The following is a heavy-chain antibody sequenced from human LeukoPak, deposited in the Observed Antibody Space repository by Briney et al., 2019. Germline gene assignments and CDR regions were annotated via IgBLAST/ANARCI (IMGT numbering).Heavy chain of an antibody. CDR3: AKGAGSYLSDYFDC. V-gene: IGHV3-9*03. Sequence: GRSLRLSCAASGFTFDDYAMHWVRQAPGKGLEWVSGISRNSGSIGYAGSVQGRFTISRDNAKNSLFLQMDSLRAEDMALYYCAKGAGSYLSDYFDCWGQGTLVTVSS. J-gene: IGHJ4*02. D-gene: IGHD3-10*01. CDR1: GFTFDDYA. CDR2: ISRNSGSI.